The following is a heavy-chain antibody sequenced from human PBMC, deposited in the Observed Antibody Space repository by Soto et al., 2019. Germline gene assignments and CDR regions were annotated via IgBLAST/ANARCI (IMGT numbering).Heavy chain of an antibody. V-gene: IGHV1-69*06. D-gene: IGHD3-22*01. Sequence: QVQLVQSGAEVKKPGSSVKVSCKASGGAFGSYAINWVRQAPGQGLEWMGGIIPMFDTTNYAQRFQGRVTVTADKSTSTVNLELTRLRSEGTAMYYCTRHRGSSSGSSGQDFWGQGTLVTVSS. CDR2: IIPMFDTT. J-gene: IGHJ4*02. CDR3: TRHRGSSSGSSGQDF. CDR1: GGAFGSYA.